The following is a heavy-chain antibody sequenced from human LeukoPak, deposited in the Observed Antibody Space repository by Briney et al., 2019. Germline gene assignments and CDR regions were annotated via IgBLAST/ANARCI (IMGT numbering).Heavy chain of an antibody. D-gene: IGHD1-26*01. CDR1: GFTFSSYE. J-gene: IGHJ4*02. Sequence: GGSLRLSCAASGFTFSSYEMNWVRQAPGKGLEWVGRIKRKTEGGTTNYAAPVKGRFSISRDDSKNRLYLQMNSLKIEDTAVYYCTTAVGGTEDFDYWGQGTLVTVSS. V-gene: IGHV3-15*01. CDR2: IKRKTEGGTT. CDR3: TTAVGGTEDFDY.